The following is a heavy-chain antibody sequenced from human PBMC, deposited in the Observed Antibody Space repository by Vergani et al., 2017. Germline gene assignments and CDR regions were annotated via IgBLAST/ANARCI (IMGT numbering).Heavy chain of an antibody. CDR1: GYTFTGYY. CDR3: ARSVGATDY. V-gene: IGHV1-2*07. CDR2: IHPNSGGT. J-gene: IGHJ4*02. Sequence: QVQLVQSGAEVKKPGTSVKVSCKASGYTFTGYYMHWGRRAPGQGLEWMGWIHPNSGGTNYEHKYKGRVTMTREPSISTAYMELSRLGSDDTAVYYCARSVGATDYWGQGTLVTVSS. D-gene: IGHD1-26*01.